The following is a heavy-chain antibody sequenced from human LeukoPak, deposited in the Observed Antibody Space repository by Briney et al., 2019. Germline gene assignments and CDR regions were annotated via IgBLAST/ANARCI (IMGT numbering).Heavy chain of an antibody. J-gene: IGHJ4*02. Sequence: GGSLRLSCAASGFTFSSSAMSWVRQAPGKGLEWVSAISNNGGYTYYADSVQGRFTISRDNSKSTLCLQMNSLRAEDPAVYYCARGPNSNWSGLDFWGQGTLLTVSS. CDR1: GFTFSSSA. D-gene: IGHD6-6*01. V-gene: IGHV3-23*01. CDR2: ISNNGGYT. CDR3: ARGPNSNWSGLDF.